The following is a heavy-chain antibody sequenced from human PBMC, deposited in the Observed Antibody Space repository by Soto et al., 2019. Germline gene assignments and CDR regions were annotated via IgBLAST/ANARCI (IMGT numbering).Heavy chain of an antibody. CDR3: ARLSPLTGPSYDFWSGPDY. J-gene: IGHJ4*02. V-gene: IGHV4-39*01. D-gene: IGHD3-3*01. Sequence: SETLSLTCTVSGGSISSSSYYWGWIRQPPGKGLEWIGSIYYSGSTYYNPSLKSRVTISVDTSKNQFSLKLSSVTAADTAVYYCARLSPLTGPSYDFWSGPDYWGQGTLVTVSS. CDR2: IYYSGST. CDR1: GGSISSSSYY.